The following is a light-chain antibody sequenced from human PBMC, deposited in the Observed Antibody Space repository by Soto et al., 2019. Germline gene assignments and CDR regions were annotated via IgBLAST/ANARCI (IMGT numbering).Light chain of an antibody. CDR2: GAS. Sequence: DLQMTQSPSSLSASLGDRVTITCRTSQNIYNSLNWYQQKAGRAPAVLIYGASNLQGGVPLRFSGSGSGTDFTLTISGLQPEDSATYYCQESRSALWGTCGKGTKVEVK. J-gene: IGKJ1*01. V-gene: IGKV1-39*01. CDR3: QESRSALWGT. CDR1: QNIYNS.